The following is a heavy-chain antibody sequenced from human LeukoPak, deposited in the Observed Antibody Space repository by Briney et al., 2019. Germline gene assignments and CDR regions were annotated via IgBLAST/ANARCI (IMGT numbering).Heavy chain of an antibody. Sequence: PGGSLRLSCAASGNSFIHWVRQAPGKGLVWVSHINSDGSWTSYADSVKGRFTISKDNAKNTVYLQMNSLRAEDTAVYYCVSFYETYWGRGTLVTVSS. J-gene: IGHJ4*02. CDR3: VSFYETY. D-gene: IGHD2/OR15-2a*01. V-gene: IGHV3-74*01. CDR1: GNSF. CDR2: INSDGSWT.